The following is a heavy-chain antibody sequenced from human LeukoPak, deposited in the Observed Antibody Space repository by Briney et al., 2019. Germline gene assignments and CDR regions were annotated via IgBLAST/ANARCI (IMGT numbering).Heavy chain of an antibody. Sequence: GVSLRLSCAASGFTFSSYSKKWVSQAPGKGLEWVSSISSSSSYIYYADSVKGRFTISRDNAKNSLYLQMNSLRAEDTAVYYCARDSSDFWSGLYYGMDVWGQGTTVTVSS. CDR1: GFTFSSYS. D-gene: IGHD3-3*01. J-gene: IGHJ6*02. V-gene: IGHV3-21*01. CDR3: ARDSSDFWSGLYYGMDV. CDR2: ISSSSSYI.